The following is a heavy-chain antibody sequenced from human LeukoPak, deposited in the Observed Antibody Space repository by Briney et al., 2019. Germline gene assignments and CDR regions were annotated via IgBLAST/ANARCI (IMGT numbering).Heavy chain of an antibody. J-gene: IGHJ4*02. CDR2: INHSGST. CDR1: GGSFSGYY. Sequence: SETLSLTCAVYGGSFSGYYWTWIRQPPGKGLEWIGEINHSGSTNYNPSLKSRVTISVDTSKNQFALKLSSVTAADTAVYYCARGQGTVTTHWGQGTLVTVSS. CDR3: ARGQGTVTTH. D-gene: IGHD4-17*01. V-gene: IGHV4-34*01.